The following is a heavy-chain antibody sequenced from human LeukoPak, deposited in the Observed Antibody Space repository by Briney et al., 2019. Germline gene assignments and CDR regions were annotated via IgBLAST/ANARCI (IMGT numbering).Heavy chain of an antibody. CDR1: GYTFTGYS. J-gene: IGHJ3*02. V-gene: IGHV1-2*02. CDR2: INPNSGGT. CDR3: ATLGDYYDAFDI. D-gene: IGHD4-17*01. Sequence: ASVKVSCKASGYTFTGYSMHWVRQAPGQGPEWMGWINPNSGGTNYAQKFQGRVTMTRDTSISTAYMELSRLTSDDTAVFYCATLGDYYDAFDIWGQGTMVTVSS.